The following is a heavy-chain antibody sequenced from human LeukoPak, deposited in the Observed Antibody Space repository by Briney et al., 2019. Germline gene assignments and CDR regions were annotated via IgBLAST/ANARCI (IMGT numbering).Heavy chain of an antibody. J-gene: IGHJ4*02. CDR2: INPNSGGT. CDR1: GYTFTGYY. V-gene: IGHV1-2*02. D-gene: IGHD3-10*01. Sequence: ASVKVSCKASGYTFTGYYMHWVRQAPGQGLEWMGWINPNSGGTNYAQKFQGRVTMTRDTSISTAYMELSRLRSDDTAVYYCARALTMVRGVIIGYWGQGTVVTVSS. CDR3: ARALTMVRGVIIGY.